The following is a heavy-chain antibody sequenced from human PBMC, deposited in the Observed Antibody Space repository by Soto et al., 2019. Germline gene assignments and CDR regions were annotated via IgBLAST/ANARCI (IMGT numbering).Heavy chain of an antibody. Sequence: GGSLRLSCAASGFTFSSYGMHWVRQAPGKGLEWVAVISYDGSNKYYADSVKGRFTISRDNSKNTLYLQMNSLRAEDTAVYYCAKDPRGPTVTTSNYFDDWGERTPVTVPS. D-gene: IGHD4-17*01. CDR2: ISYDGSNK. CDR1: GFTFSSYG. CDR3: AKDPRGPTVTTSNYFDD. J-gene: IGHJ4*02. V-gene: IGHV3-30*18.